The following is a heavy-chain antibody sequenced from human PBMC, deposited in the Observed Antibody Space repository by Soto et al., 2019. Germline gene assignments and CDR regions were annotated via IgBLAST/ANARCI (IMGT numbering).Heavy chain of an antibody. CDR1: AFTFSSFS. CDR2: ISASGGST. Sequence: PGGSLRLSCAASAFTFSSFSMAWVRQAPGKGLEWVSVISASGGSTWYADSVKGRFTISRDNSKNTLSLQMNSLGAEDTALYYCAKLMIGVGATSAFDFWGQGTMVTVSS. D-gene: IGHD1-26*01. CDR3: AKLMIGVGATSAFDF. J-gene: IGHJ3*01. V-gene: IGHV3-23*01.